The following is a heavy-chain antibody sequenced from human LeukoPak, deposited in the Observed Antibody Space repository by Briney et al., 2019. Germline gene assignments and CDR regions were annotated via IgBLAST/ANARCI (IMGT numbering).Heavy chain of an antibody. CDR3: ARLSCSGGSCYSDYYGMDV. Sequence: GASLKISSKGSGYRFTSSWIAWVRPLPGKGLEWMGIIYPGDSDTRYSPSFQGQVTISADKSISTAYLQWSSLKASDTALYYCARLSCSGGSCYSDYYGMDVWGQGTTVTVSS. D-gene: IGHD2-15*01. J-gene: IGHJ6*02. CDR1: GYRFTSSW. V-gene: IGHV5-51*01. CDR2: IYPGDSDT.